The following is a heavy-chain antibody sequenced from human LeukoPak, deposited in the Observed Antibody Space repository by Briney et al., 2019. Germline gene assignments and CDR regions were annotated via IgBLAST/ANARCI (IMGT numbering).Heavy chain of an antibody. Sequence: SETLSLTCTVSGGSISSSSYYWGWIRQPPGKGLEWIGSIYYSGSTYYNPPLKSRVTISVDTSKNQFSLKLSSVTAADTAVYYCARDLALWFGELPRDWYFDLWGRGTLVTVSS. CDR3: ARDLALWFGELPRDWYFDL. CDR1: GGSISSSSYY. J-gene: IGHJ2*01. CDR2: IYYSGST. D-gene: IGHD3-10*01. V-gene: IGHV4-39*07.